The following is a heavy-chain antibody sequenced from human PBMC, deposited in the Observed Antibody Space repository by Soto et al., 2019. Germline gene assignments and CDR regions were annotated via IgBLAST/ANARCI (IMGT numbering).Heavy chain of an antibody. D-gene: IGHD2-15*01. Sequence: QVQLQQWGAGLLKPSETLTLTCTVYGGSFSENYWSWIRQPPGMGLEWIGEISHSGSGTNYNPSLKSRVTISVDTSKNQISLKLSSVTAADTAMYYCARGHLPGGNTFYYDYWGQGTLVSVSS. CDR2: ISHSGSGT. V-gene: IGHV4-34*01. CDR3: ARGHLPGGNTFYYDY. J-gene: IGHJ4*02. CDR1: GGSFSENY.